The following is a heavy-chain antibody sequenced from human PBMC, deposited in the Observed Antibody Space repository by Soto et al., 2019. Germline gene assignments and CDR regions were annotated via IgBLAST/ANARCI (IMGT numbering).Heavy chain of an antibody. Sequence: QVQLVQSGAEVQKPGSSVKVSCKASGGTFSSYAISWVRQAPGHGLEWMGGISPIFATANYAQKFQGRVTITADEYTSTAYMELSSLRSEDRAVYDCARGEAGSSSRGWYFYLRGRGTLVPGPS. D-gene: IGHD6-6*01. CDR2: ISPIFATA. J-gene: IGHJ2*01. V-gene: IGHV1-69*01. CDR3: ARGEAGSSSRGWYFYL. CDR1: GGTFSSYA.